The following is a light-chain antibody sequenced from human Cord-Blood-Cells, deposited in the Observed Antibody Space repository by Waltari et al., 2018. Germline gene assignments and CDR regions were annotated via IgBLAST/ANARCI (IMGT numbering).Light chain of an antibody. Sequence: QSALTQPASVSGSPGQSITISCTGTSSDVGRYNLVSWYQQHPGKAPKLMIYDVSKRPSGVSNRFSGSKSGNTASLTISGLQAEDEADYYCSSYTSSSTWVFGGGTKLTVL. CDR3: SSYTSSSTWV. CDR2: DVS. CDR1: SSDVGRYNL. V-gene: IGLV2-14*02. J-gene: IGLJ3*02.